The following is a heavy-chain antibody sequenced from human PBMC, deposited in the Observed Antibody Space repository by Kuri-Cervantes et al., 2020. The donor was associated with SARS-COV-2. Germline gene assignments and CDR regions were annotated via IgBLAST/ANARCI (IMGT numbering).Heavy chain of an antibody. CDR3: ARAYSNYVLSDY. D-gene: IGHD4-11*01. CDR1: GGSISSSSYY. V-gene: IGHV4-39*07. J-gene: IGHJ4*02. CDR2: IYYSGST. Sequence: ESLKISCTVSGGSISSSSYYWGWIRQPPGKGLEWIGSIYYSGSTYYNPSLKSRVTISVDTSKNQFSLKPSSVTAADTAVYYCARAYSNYVLSDYWGQGTLVTVSS.